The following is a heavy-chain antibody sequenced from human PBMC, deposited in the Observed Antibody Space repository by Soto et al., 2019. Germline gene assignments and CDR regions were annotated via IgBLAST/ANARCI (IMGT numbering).Heavy chain of an antibody. V-gene: IGHV3-33*01. J-gene: IGHJ4*02. CDR2: ILNDASGH. D-gene: IGHD4-17*01. CDR1: GFTFSRHG. CDR3: ARDDDYPDNGFDY. Sequence: QVQLVESGGGVVQPGTSLRLSCAASGFTFSRHGMHWVRQTPGKGLEWLAVILNDASGHWYADSVKGRFTISRDNCENTLYLQMNGLGLEDTAMYYCARDDDYPDNGFDYWGQGTLVTVSS.